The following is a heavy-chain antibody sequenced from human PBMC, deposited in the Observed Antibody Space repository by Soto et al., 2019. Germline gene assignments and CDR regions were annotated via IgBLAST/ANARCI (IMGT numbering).Heavy chain of an antibody. Sequence: QVQLQESGPGLVKPSGALSLTCAVSGASIRSNNRWSWVRQPPGKGLEWIGEIFHSGRTNYNPSLKTRVTIAVDNSKTPFSLKLSSVTAADTAVYYCARVYSGSYSDSWGQGTLVTVSS. CDR1: GASIRSNNR. V-gene: IGHV4-4*02. J-gene: IGHJ4*02. D-gene: IGHD1-26*01. CDR3: ARVYSGSYSDS. CDR2: IFHSGRT.